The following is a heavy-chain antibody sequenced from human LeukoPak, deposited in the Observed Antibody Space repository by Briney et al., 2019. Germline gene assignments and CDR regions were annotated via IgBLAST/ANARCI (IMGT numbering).Heavy chain of an antibody. CDR3: AKDWGYYYDSSGYYYFDY. Sequence: GGSLRLSCAASGFTFSSYAMSWVRQAPGKGLEWVSAISGSGGSTYYADSVKGRFTISRDNSKNTLYLQMNSLRAEDTAVYYCAKDWGYYYDSSGYYYFDYWGQGTLVTVSS. D-gene: IGHD3-22*01. CDR2: ISGSGGST. CDR1: GFTFSSYA. J-gene: IGHJ4*02. V-gene: IGHV3-23*01.